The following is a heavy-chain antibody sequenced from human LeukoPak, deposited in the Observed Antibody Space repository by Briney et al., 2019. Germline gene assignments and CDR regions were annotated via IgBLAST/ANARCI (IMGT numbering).Heavy chain of an antibody. CDR2: INHSGST. CDR1: GGSFSGYY. CDR3: ASTHSLALYCSSTSCPYYFDY. D-gene: IGHD2-2*01. J-gene: IGHJ4*02. V-gene: IGHV4-34*01. Sequence: SETLSLTCAVYGGSFSGYYWSWIRQPPGKGLEWIGEINHSGSTNYNPSLKSRVTISVDTSKNQFPLKLSSVTAADTAVYYCASTHSLALYCSSTSCPYYFDYWGQGTLVTVSS.